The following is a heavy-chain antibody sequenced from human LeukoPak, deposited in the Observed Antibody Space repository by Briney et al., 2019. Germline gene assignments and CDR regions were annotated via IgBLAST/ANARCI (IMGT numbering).Heavy chain of an antibody. D-gene: IGHD6-13*01. CDR3: TRGPLPAPGIADY. V-gene: IGHV3-74*03. CDR1: GFTFSSYS. CDR2: ISHDATMT. Sequence: GGSLRLSCAASGFTFSSYSMNWVRQVPGKGLMWVSAISHDATMTEYTDSVKGRFTISRDNDKKTVYLRMNSLRAEDTAVYYCTRGPLPAPGIADYWGQGTLVGVSS. J-gene: IGHJ4*02.